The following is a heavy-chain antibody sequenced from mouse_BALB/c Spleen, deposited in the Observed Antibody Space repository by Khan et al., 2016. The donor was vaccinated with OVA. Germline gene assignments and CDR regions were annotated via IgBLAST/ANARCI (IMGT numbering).Heavy chain of an antibody. CDR3: ASHLPGSFAY. Sequence: EVELVESGGDLMKPGGSLKLSCAASGFTFSTYGMSWVRQTPDKRLEWVATINSDGYYTYYPDSLQGRFTIFINNAKNTLYLQMSSLKSEDTAMYCCASHLPGSFAYWGQGALVTVSA. J-gene: IGHJ3*01. CDR1: GFTFSTYG. CDR2: INSDGYYT. V-gene: IGHV5-6*01. D-gene: IGHD4-1*01.